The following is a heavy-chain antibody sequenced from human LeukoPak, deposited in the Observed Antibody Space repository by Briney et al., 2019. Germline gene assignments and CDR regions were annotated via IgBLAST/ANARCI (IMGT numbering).Heavy chain of an antibody. CDR1: GFTFSSYS. CDR2: ISSSSTYI. CDR3: ARDTHCSSTSCYNAFDI. J-gene: IGHJ3*02. Sequence: MSGVSLRLSCAASGFTFSSYSMNWVRQAPGKGLEWVSSISSSSTYIYYADSLKGRFTISRDNAKNSLSLQMNSLRAEDTAVYYCARDTHCSSTSCYNAFDIWGQGTMVTVSS. V-gene: IGHV3-21*01. D-gene: IGHD2-2*02.